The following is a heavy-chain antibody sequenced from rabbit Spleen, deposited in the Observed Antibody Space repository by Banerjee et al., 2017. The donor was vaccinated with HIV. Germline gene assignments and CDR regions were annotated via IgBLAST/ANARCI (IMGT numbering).Heavy chain of an antibody. Sequence: QSLEESGGDLVKPGASLTLTCTASGVSFSSNHYMCWVRQAPGKGLEWIACIEGGSSAFSSFASWAKGRFTISKTSSTTVTLQMTSLTAADTATYFCARDTGSGWGYFNLWGPGTWSPS. CDR3: ARDTGSGWGYFNL. CDR2: IEGGSSAFS. J-gene: IGHJ4*01. CDR1: GVSFSSNHY. D-gene: IGHD4-1*01. V-gene: IGHV1S40*01.